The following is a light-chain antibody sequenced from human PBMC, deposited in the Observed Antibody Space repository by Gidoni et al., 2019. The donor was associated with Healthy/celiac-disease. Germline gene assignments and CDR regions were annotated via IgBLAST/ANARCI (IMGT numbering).Light chain of an antibody. CDR2: GAS. J-gene: IGKJ2*01. V-gene: IGKV3-15*01. Sequence: EIVITPSPATLSVSTGESATLSCRASQSVSSTFAWYQQQPGQATRLLIYGASTRATGIPARVSGSGSGTEFTLTISSLQSADFVVYYCQQYNNWPPYTFGQGTKLEIK. CDR1: QSVSST. CDR3: QQYNNWPPYT.